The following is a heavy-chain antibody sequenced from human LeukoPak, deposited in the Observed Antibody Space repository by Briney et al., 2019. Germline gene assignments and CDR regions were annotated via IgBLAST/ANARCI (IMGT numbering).Heavy chain of an antibody. CDR2: ISSSSSTI. J-gene: IGHJ5*02. V-gene: IGHV3-48*01. Sequence: PGGSLRPSCEASGFTFSSYNMNWVRQAQGKGLEWVSFISSSSSTIYYADSVKGRFTISRDNVKNSLYLQMNSLRAEDTAVYYCASGRPLGSWGQGTLVTVSS. CDR3: ASGRPLGS. CDR1: GFTFSSYN. D-gene: IGHD7-27*01.